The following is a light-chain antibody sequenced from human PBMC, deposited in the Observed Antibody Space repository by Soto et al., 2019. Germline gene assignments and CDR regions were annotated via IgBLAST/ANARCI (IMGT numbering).Light chain of an antibody. CDR1: NIGSKS. Sequence: SYELTQPPSVSVAPGQTARITCGGNNIGSKSVHWYQQKPGQAPVLVIYYDSDRPSGIPERFSGSNSGNTATLTISRVEAGDEADYYCQVWDSSSDRPGVVFGGGTKLTVL. J-gene: IGLJ2*01. V-gene: IGLV3-21*04. CDR2: YDS. CDR3: QVWDSSSDRPGVV.